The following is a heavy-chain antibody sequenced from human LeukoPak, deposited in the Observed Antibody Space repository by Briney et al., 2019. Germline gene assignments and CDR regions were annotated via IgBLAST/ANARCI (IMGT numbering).Heavy chain of an antibody. CDR3: ARGGLMVLGVISLRGFDP. CDR1: GYTFTGYY. CDR2: INPNSGGT. J-gene: IGHJ5*02. Sequence: GASVKVSCKASGYTFTGYYMHWVRQAPGQGLEWMGWINPNSGGTNYAQKFQGRVTMTRDTSISTAYMELSRLRSDDTAVYYCARGGLMVLGVISLRGFDPWGQGTLVTVSS. D-gene: IGHD3-10*01. V-gene: IGHV1-2*02.